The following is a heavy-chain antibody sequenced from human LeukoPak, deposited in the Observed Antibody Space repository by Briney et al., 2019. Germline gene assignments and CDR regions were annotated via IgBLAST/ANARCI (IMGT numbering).Heavy chain of an antibody. J-gene: IGHJ6*03. D-gene: IGHD6-13*01. V-gene: IGHV4-4*07. Sequence: SETLSLTCTVSGGSISSYYWSWIRQPAGKGLEWIGRIYTSGSTNYNPSLKSRVTMSVDTSKNQFSLKLSSVTAADTAVHYCARCGASSSWPYYYYYYMDVWGKGTTVTVSS. CDR3: ARCGASSSWPYYYYYYMDV. CDR1: GGSISSYY. CDR2: IYTSGST.